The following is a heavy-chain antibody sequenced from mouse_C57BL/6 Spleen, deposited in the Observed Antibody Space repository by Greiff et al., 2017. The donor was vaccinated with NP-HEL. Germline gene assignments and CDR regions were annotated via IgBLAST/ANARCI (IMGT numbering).Heavy chain of an antibody. Sequence: QVQLKESGVELVRPGASVTLSCKASGYTFTDYEMHWVKQTPVHGLEWIGAIDPETGGTAYNQKFKGKAILTADKSSSTAYMELRSLTSEDSAVYYCTSGGLCDRSLWFAFWRQGSVLTVSA. CDR2: IDPETGGT. V-gene: IGHV1-15*01. CDR1: GYTFTDYE. CDR3: TSGGLCDRSLWFAF. J-gene: IGHJ3*01. D-gene: IGHD2-14*01.